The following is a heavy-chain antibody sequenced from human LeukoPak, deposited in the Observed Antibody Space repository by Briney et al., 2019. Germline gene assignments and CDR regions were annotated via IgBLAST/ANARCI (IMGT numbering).Heavy chain of an antibody. CDR1: GFTFSSYG. J-gene: IGHJ4*02. Sequence: GGSLRLSCAASGFTFSSYGMSWVREAPGKGLEWVSAISGSGGSTYYADSVKGRFTISRDNSKNTLYLQMNSLRAEDTAVYCCAKGSRIVVVVAAYPYFNYWGQGTLVTVSS. D-gene: IGHD2-15*01. CDR2: ISGSGGST. CDR3: AKGSRIVVVVAAYPYFNY. V-gene: IGHV3-23*01.